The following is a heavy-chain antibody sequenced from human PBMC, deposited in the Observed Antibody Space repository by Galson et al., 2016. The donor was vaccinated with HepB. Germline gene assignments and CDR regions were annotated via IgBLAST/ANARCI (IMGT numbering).Heavy chain of an antibody. D-gene: IGHD3-16*01. CDR2: INGDGTTT. J-gene: IGHJ5*02. V-gene: IGHV3-74*01. CDR3: ARFFDGLRLGESSS. Sequence: SLRLSCAASGFTFRSSWMHWVRQPPGKGLLWVARINGDGTTTNYADSVKGRFTITRDNVRNTLYLQMDSLRVEDTAVYFCARFFDGLRLGESSSWGLGGLITVSS. CDR1: GFTFRSSW.